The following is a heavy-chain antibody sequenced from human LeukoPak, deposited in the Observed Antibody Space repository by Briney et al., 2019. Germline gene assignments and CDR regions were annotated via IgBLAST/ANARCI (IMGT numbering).Heavy chain of an antibody. CDR1: GGSISSGGYY. D-gene: IGHD4-17*01. CDR2: IYYSGST. J-gene: IGHJ4*02. Sequence: SETLSLTCTVSGGSISSGGYYWSWIRQHPGKGLEWLGYIYYSGSTYYNPSLKSRVTISVDTSKNQFSLKLSSVTAADTAVYYCARCEALDYGDYQYYFDYWGQGTLVTVSS. CDR3: ARCEALDYGDYQYYFDY. V-gene: IGHV4-31*03.